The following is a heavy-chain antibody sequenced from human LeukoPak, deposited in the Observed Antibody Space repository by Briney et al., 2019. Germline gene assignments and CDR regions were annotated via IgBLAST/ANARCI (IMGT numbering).Heavy chain of an antibody. Sequence: GGSLRLSCAVSGFPFSFYEMNWVRQAPRKGLEWVSNIASSGRNIYYADSVKGRFSISRDSAKSSLYLQMNSLRVEETASYYCALLAVASDFDYWGQGALVTVSS. CDR1: GFPFSFYE. CDR3: ALLAVASDFDY. V-gene: IGHV3-48*03. D-gene: IGHD6-19*01. CDR2: IASSGRNI. J-gene: IGHJ4*02.